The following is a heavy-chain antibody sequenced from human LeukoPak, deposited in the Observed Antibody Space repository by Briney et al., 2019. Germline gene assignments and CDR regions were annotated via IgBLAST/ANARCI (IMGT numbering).Heavy chain of an antibody. D-gene: IGHD2-21*02. J-gene: IGHJ4*02. V-gene: IGHV3-23*01. CDR2: IGVSDGMT. CDR1: GFTFSSHS. Sequence: GGSLRLSCVASGFTFSSHSMSWVRLAPGKGLEWVSAIGVSDGMTYYADSVKGRFTITRDNSKNTLYLQMNSLRAEDTAVYYCAKGSIVVVTAPEYYFDYWGQGTLVTVSS. CDR3: AKGSIVVVTAPEYYFDY.